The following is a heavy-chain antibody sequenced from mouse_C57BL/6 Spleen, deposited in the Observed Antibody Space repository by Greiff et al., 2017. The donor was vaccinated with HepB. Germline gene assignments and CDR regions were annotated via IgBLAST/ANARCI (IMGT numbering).Heavy chain of an antibody. CDR3: ARFDYSNEYFDV. V-gene: IGHV1-55*01. Sequence: QVQLKQPGAELVKPGASVKMSCKASGYTFTSYWITWVKQRPGQGLEWIGDIYPGSGSTNYNEKFKSKATLTVDTSSSTAYMQLSSLTSEDSAVYYCARFDYSNEYFDVWGTGTTVTVSS. CDR2: IYPGSGST. CDR1: GYTFTSYW. D-gene: IGHD2-5*01. J-gene: IGHJ1*03.